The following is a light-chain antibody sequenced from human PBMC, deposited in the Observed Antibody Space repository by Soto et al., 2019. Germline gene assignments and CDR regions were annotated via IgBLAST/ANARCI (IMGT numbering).Light chain of an antibody. J-gene: IGLJ1*01. Sequence: QSALTQPASVSGSPVQSITISCTRTSSDVGGYNYVSWYQQHPGKAPKLMIYDVSNRPSGVSNRFSGSKSGNTASLTISGLQAEDEADYYCSSYTSSSTPCVFGTGTKLTVL. CDR3: SSYTSSSTPCV. CDR1: SSDVGGYNY. CDR2: DVS. V-gene: IGLV2-14*01.